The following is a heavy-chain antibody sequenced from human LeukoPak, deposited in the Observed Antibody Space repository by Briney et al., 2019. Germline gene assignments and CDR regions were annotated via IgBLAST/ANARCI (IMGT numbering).Heavy chain of an antibody. J-gene: IGHJ5*02. CDR1: GYTFTGYY. D-gene: IGHD2-2*01. CDR2: INPNSGGT. CDR3: AREGYCSSTSCWGWFDP. V-gene: IGHV1-2*02. Sequence: ASVKVSCKASGYTFTGYYMHWVRQAPGQGLEWMGWINPNSGGTNYAQKFQGRVTMTRDTSISTAYMELSTLRSDDTAVYYCAREGYCSSTSCWGWFDPRGQGTLVTVSS.